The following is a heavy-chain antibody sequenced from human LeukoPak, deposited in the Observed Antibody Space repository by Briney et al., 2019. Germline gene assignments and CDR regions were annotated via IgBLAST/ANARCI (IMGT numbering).Heavy chain of an antibody. V-gene: IGHV4-59*08. J-gene: IGHJ4*02. D-gene: IGHD3-16*01. CDR1: GGSISSYY. CDR2: IYYSGST. CDR3: AREGETPVDY. Sequence: SETLSLTCTVSGGSISSYYWSWIRQPPGKGLEWIGYIYYSGSTNYNPSLKSRVTISVDTSKNQFSLKLSSVTAADTAVYYCAREGETPVDYWGQGTLVTVSS.